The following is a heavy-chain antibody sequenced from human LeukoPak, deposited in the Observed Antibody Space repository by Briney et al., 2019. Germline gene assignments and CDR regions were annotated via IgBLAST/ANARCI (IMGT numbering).Heavy chain of an antibody. CDR2: ISDNGGRT. CDR1: GFTFSGYA. J-gene: IGHJ4*02. D-gene: IGHD4-23*01. Sequence: PGGSLRLSCAASGFTFSGYAMSWVRQAPGKGLEWVSTISDNGGRTYYADSVKGRFTISRDNSKNTLFLQMNSLRAEDSAVYYCAKDLGSVVTPPSLDYWGQGTLVTVSS. V-gene: IGHV3-23*01. CDR3: AKDLGSVVTPPSLDY.